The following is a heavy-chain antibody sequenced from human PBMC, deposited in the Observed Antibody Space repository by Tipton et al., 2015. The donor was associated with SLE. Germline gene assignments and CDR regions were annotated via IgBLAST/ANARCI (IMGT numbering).Heavy chain of an antibody. J-gene: IGHJ3*02. V-gene: IGHV4-39*07. CDR2: IYYSGST. D-gene: IGHD7-27*01. Sequence: LRLSCTVSGGSISSSSYYWGWIRQPPGKGLEWIGSIYYSGSTYYNPSLKSRVTISVDTSKNQFSLKLSSVTAADTAVYYCATIWGSGAFDIWGQGTMVTASS. CDR3: ATIWGSGAFDI. CDR1: GGSISSSSYY.